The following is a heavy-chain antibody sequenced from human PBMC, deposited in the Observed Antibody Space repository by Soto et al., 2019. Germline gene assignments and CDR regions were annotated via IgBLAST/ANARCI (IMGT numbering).Heavy chain of an antibody. V-gene: IGHV4-59*01. CDR3: ARDLWGYCGTDCYPLDV. J-gene: IGHJ6*02. Sequence: PSETLSLTCTVSGGSIRSYYWSWIRQAPGKGLEWIGYLYNSGSTVYNPSLKSRVTISVDTSKNQFSLKLNSVTAADTAVYYCARDLWGYCGTDCYPLDVWGQGTTVTVSS. D-gene: IGHD2-21*02. CDR1: GGSIRSYY. CDR2: LYNSGST.